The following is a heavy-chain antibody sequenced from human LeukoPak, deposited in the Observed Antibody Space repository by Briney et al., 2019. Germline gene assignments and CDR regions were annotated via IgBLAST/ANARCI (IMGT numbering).Heavy chain of an antibody. CDR3: VSRTSSGWYDF. Sequence: QPGRSLRLSCSASGFTFTSYSMHWVRQAPGKGLEYVSAINDNGGSTYYGDSVKGRFTISRDNSKNTLYLQMSSPRGDDTAIYYCVSRTSSGWYDFWGQGTLVIVSS. CDR1: GFTFTSYS. D-gene: IGHD6-19*01. CDR2: INDNGGST. V-gene: IGHV3-64D*09. J-gene: IGHJ5*01.